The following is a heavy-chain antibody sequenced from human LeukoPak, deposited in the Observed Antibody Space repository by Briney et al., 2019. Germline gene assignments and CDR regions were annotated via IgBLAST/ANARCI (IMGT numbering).Heavy chain of an antibody. J-gene: IGHJ4*02. CDR1: GFTFSSYS. V-gene: IGHV3-21*01. Sequence: GGSLRLSCAASGFTFSSYSTNWVRQAPGKGLEWVSSISSSSSYIYYADSVKGRFTISRDNAKNSLYLQMNSLRAEDTAVYYCAGPGCSTSCYAFDYWGQGTLVTVSS. CDR2: ISSSSSYI. CDR3: AGPGCSTSCYAFDY. D-gene: IGHD2-2*01.